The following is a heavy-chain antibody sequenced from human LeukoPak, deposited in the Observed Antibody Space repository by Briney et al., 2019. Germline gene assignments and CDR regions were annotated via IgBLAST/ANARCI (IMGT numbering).Heavy chain of an antibody. CDR1: GFTFSRSS. J-gene: IGHJ4*02. CDR2: INSSGNT. CDR3: AKARLPHCGTDCLEY. Sequence: PGGSPRLSCAASGFTFSRSSMTWVRQTPGKGLDWVASINSSGNTYNAVSVKGRFTISRDNSKNTLYLQMNSLRVEDTAVYYCAKARLPHCGTDCLEYWGRGTLVTLSS. V-gene: IGHV3-23*01. D-gene: IGHD2-21*02.